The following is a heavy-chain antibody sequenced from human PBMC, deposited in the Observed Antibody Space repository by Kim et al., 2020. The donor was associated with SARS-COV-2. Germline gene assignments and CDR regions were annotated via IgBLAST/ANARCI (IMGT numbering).Heavy chain of an antibody. D-gene: IGHD6-19*01. CDR2: IYYSGST. J-gene: IGHJ4*02. Sequence: SETLSLTCTVSGGSISSSSYYWGWIRQPPGKGLEWIGSIYYSGSTYYNPSLKSRVTISVDTSKNQFSLKLSSVTAADTAVYYCARHWGEWVAVAGGLDYWGQGTLVTVSS. V-gene: IGHV4-39*01. CDR1: GGSISSSSYY. CDR3: ARHWGEWVAVAGGLDY.